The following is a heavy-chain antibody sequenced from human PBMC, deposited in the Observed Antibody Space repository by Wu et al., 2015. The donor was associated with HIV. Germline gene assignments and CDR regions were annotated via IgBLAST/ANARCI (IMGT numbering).Heavy chain of an antibody. CDR2: ITAYNGNT. CDR1: GYTFTNYG. V-gene: IGHV1-18*01. D-gene: IGHD3/OR15-3a*01. Sequence: QVQLVQSGAEVKKPGASVKVSCKPSGYTFTNYGITWVRQVPGQGLEWMGWITAYNGNTNYAERFQDRLTMTTDTSTNTAYMELNRLTADDTAVYYCLRRTSRTGYAYYFDHWGQGTLVTVSS. CDR3: LRRTSRTGYAYYFDH. J-gene: IGHJ4*02.